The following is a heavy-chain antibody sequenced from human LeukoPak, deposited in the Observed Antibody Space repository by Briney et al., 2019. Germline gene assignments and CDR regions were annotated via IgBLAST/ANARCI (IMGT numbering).Heavy chain of an antibody. CDR3: ARGGIVYYDYSGPGLQLDY. CDR2: INPNSGGT. Sequence: PQASVKVSCKASGYTFTGYYMHWVRQAPGQGLEWMGWINPNSGGTNYAQKFQGRVTMTRDTSISTAYMELSRLRSDDTAVYFCARGGIVYYDYSGPGLQLDYWGQGTLVTVSS. CDR1: GYTFTGYY. J-gene: IGHJ4*02. D-gene: IGHD3-22*01. V-gene: IGHV1-2*02.